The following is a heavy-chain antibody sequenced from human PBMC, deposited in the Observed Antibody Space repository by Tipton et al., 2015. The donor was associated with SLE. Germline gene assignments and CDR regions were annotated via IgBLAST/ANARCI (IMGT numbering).Heavy chain of an antibody. CDR1: GFTFSSYE. J-gene: IGHJ4*02. CDR2: ISSSGSTI. CDR3: ARGRGVDKVLYFDY. Sequence: SLRLSCAASGFTFSSYEMNWVRQAPGKGLEWVSYISSSGSTIYYADSVKGRFTISRDNAKNSLYLQMNSLRAEDTAVYYCARGRGVDKVLYFDYWGQGTLVTVSS. D-gene: IGHD5-12*01. V-gene: IGHV3-48*03.